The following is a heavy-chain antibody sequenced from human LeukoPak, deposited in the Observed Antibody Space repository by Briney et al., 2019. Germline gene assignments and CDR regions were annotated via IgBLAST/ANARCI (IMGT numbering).Heavy chain of an antibody. D-gene: IGHD4-17*01. Sequence: GSLRLSCAASGFTFSSYEMNWVRQAPGKGLEWVSYISSSGSTIYYADSVKGRFTISRDNAKNSLYLQMNSLRAEDTAVYYCARDLNGDCYFDYWGQRTLVTVSS. V-gene: IGHV3-48*03. CDR2: ISSSGSTI. CDR1: GFTFSSYE. CDR3: ARDLNGDCYFDY. J-gene: IGHJ4*02.